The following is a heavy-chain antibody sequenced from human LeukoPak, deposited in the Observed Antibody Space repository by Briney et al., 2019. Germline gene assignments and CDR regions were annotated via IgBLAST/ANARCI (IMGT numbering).Heavy chain of an antibody. J-gene: IGHJ4*02. V-gene: IGHV4-61*08. Sequence: SETLSLTCAVSGGSISSGGYSWSWIRQPPGKGLEWIGYIYYSGSTNYNPSLKSRVTISVDTSKNQFSLKLSSVTAADTAVYYCARVPFIHSSSWYFDYWGQGTLVTVSS. CDR3: ARVPFIHSSSWYFDY. CDR1: GGSISSGGYS. CDR2: IYYSGST. D-gene: IGHD6-13*01.